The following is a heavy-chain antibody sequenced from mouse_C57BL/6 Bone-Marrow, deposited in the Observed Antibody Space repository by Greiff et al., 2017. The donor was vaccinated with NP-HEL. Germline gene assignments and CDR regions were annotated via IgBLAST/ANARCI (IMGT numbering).Heavy chain of an antibody. CDR2: FHPYNDGT. CDR1: GYTFTTYP. J-gene: IGHJ2*01. Sequence: VKLMESGAELVKPGASVKMSCTASGYTFTTYPIEWVKQNHGKSLEWIGNFHPYNDGTEYNEKFKNKATLTVEKSSSTVYLELSRLTSDDSSVYYCARGGNYWYYFDYWGQGTTLTVSS. CDR3: ARGGNYWYYFDY. V-gene: IGHV1-47*01. D-gene: IGHD2-1*01.